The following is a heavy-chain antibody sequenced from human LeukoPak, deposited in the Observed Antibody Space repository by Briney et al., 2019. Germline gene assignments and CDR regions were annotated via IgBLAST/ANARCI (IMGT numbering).Heavy chain of an antibody. J-gene: IGHJ4*02. CDR1: GHTFTGYY. D-gene: IGHD3-22*01. V-gene: IGHV1-2*02. CDR3: ARDAYYYDSSGYYPADY. CDR2: INPNSGGT. Sequence: GASVKVSCKASGHTFTGYYMHWVRQAPGQGLEWMGWINPNSGGTNYAQKFQGRVTMTRDTSISTAYMELSRLRSDDTAVYYCARDAYYYDSSGYYPADYWGQGTLVTVSS.